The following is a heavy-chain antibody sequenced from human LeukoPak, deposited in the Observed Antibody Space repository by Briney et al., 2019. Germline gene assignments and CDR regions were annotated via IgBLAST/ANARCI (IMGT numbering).Heavy chain of an antibody. V-gene: IGHV1-46*01. CDR3: ARVPRYYYDSSGYNSDYYYYYMDV. J-gene: IGHJ6*03. CDR2: INPSDAST. Sequence: ASVKVSCKASGYTFTNYYVHWVRQAPGQGLEWMGIINPSDASTSYAQKFQGRVTMTRDMSTSTVYMELSSLRSEDTAVYYCARVPRYYYDSSGYNSDYYYYYMDVWGKGTTVTVSS. D-gene: IGHD3-22*01. CDR1: GYTFTNYY.